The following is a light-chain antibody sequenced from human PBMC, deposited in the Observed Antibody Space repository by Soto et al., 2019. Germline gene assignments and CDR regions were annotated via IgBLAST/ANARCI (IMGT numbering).Light chain of an antibody. CDR1: SSDVAIYNR. J-gene: IGLJ2*01. Sequence: QSALTQPRSVSGSPGQSVTISCTGLSSDVAIYNRVSWYQQPPGTAPKLIIYEVTYRPSGVSNRFSGSQSGNTASLTISGLQAEDEADYYCSSYRGSSTLTFGGGTKLTVL. CDR3: SSYRGSSTLT. CDR2: EVT. V-gene: IGLV2-18*02.